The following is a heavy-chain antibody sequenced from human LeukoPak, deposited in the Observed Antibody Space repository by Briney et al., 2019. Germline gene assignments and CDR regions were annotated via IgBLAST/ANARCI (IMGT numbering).Heavy chain of an antibody. CDR1: GFTFSSYS. Sequence: GGSLRLSCAASGFTFSSYSMNWVRQAPGKGLEWVSSISSSSSYVYYADSVKGRFTISRDNSKNTLYLQMNSRRAEDTAVYYCAKDRRTLDAFDIWGQGTMVTVSS. CDR3: AKDRRTLDAFDI. D-gene: IGHD6-6*01. J-gene: IGHJ3*02. V-gene: IGHV3-21*04. CDR2: ISSSSSYV.